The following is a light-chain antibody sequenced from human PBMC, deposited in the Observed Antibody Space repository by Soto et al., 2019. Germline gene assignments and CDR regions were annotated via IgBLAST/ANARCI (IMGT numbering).Light chain of an antibody. J-gene: IGKJ4*01. CDR1: QSVSSSY. CDR2: GAS. Sequence: EIVLTQSPGTLSLSPGERATLSCRASQSVSSSYLAWYPQKPGQAPRLLIYGASSRATGIPDRFSGSGSGTDFTLTISRLEPEDFGVYYCQQYGSSPLTFGGGTKVDIK. CDR3: QQYGSSPLT. V-gene: IGKV3-20*01.